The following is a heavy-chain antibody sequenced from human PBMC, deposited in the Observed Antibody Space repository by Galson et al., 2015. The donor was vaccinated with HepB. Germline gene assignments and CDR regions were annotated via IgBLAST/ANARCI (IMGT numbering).Heavy chain of an antibody. CDR2: INTGNGYT. V-gene: IGHV1-3*04. Sequence: SVKVSCKASGYTFTRYAMHWVRQAPGQRLEWMGWINTGNGYTRYSEKFQGRVTITRDTSASTTDMELSSLISEDTAVYYCAREIAMGALGGFDYWGQGTLVTVSS. CDR3: AREIAMGALGGFDY. D-gene: IGHD1-26*01. J-gene: IGHJ4*02. CDR1: GYTFTRYA.